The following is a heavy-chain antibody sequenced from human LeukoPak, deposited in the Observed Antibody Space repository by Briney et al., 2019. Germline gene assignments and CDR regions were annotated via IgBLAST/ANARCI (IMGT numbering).Heavy chain of an antibody. D-gene: IGHD1-26*01. V-gene: IGHV3-30*02. CDR3: AKEDHHSGSYPYYFDY. Sequence: GGSLRLSCAASGFTFSSYGMHWVRQAPGKGLEWVAFIRYDGSNKFYADSVKGRFTISRDNSKNTLYLQMNSLRAEDTAVYYCAKEDHHSGSYPYYFDYWGQGTLVTVSS. J-gene: IGHJ4*02. CDR1: GFTFSSYG. CDR2: IRYDGSNK.